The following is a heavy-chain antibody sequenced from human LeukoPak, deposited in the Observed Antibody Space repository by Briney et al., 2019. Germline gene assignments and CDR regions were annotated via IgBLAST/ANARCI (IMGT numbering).Heavy chain of an antibody. J-gene: IGHJ4*02. D-gene: IGHD1-26*01. Sequence: GGSLRLSCAASGFTFSRYTMNWVRQAPGKGLEWISDISSSSTTIHYADSVKGRFTISRDNAKNSLYLQTNNLRAEDTAVYYCARDPREWGLPYFDCWGQGTLVTVSS. CDR1: GFTFSRYT. CDR3: ARDPREWGLPYFDC. V-gene: IGHV3-48*01. CDR2: ISSSSTTI.